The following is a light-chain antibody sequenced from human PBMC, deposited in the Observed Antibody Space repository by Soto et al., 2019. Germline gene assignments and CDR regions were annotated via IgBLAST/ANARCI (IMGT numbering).Light chain of an antibody. CDR1: QNIYSN. CDR3: RQFGCSPRS. Sequence: LLTQSPASLSVSPGERATLSCRASQNIYSNIAWYQQRPGQAPRLLIYRASTRATGVPARFSGSGSGTEFTLTISSMHSEDVAVYSCRQFGCSPRSVGRGTKL. CDR2: RAS. V-gene: IGKV3-15*01. J-gene: IGKJ1*01.